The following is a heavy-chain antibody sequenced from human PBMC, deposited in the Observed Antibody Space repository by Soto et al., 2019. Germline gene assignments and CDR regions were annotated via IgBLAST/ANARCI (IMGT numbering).Heavy chain of an antibody. V-gene: IGHV1-2*02. D-gene: IGHD3-22*01. CDR3: ARDLNYYDSSGYYSFDY. CDR2: INPNSGGT. CDR1: GYTFTGYY. J-gene: IGHJ4*02. Sequence: GASVKVSCKASGYTFTGYYMHWVRQAPGQGLEWMGWINPNSGGTNYAQKFQGRVTMTRDTSISTAYMELSRLRSDDTAVYYCARDLNYYDSSGYYSFDYRGQGTLVTVSS.